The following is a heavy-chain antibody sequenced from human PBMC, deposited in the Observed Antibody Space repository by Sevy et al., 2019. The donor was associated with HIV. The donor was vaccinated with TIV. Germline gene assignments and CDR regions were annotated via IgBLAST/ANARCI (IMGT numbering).Heavy chain of an antibody. CDR3: ARRPTTRDAFDI. Sequence: GESLKISCKGSGYSFTNYWIAWVRQMPGKGLEWMGIIFPGDSDSRYSPSFQGQVTISADKSITTAYLQWSSLKASDTSMYYCARRPTTRDAFDIWGQWTMVTVSS. CDR1: GYSFTNYW. V-gene: IGHV5-51*01. D-gene: IGHD2-15*01. CDR2: IFPGDSDS. J-gene: IGHJ3*02.